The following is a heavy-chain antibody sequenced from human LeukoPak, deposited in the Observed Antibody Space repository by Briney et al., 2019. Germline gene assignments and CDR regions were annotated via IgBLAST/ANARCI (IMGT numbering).Heavy chain of an antibody. D-gene: IGHD3-22*01. CDR1: GGTFSNYA. Sequence: SVKVSCKTSGGTFSNYAISWVRQAPGQGLEWMGGIIPIFGTANYAQKFQGRVTITADKSTSTAYMELSSLRSEDTAVYYCARGLGDSSGYYYAYYFDYWGQGTLVTVSS. V-gene: IGHV1-69*06. CDR2: IIPIFGTA. CDR3: ARGLGDSSGYYYAYYFDY. J-gene: IGHJ4*02.